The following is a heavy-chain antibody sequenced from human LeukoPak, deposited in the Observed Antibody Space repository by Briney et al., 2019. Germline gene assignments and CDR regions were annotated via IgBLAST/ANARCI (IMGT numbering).Heavy chain of an antibody. D-gene: IGHD6-19*01. Sequence: GGSLRLSCAASGFTFSSYAMSWVRQAPGKGLERVSAISGSGGSTYYADSVKGRFTISRDNSKNTLYLQMNSLRAEDTAVYYCAPDGDIYIAVAGTGVDYWGQGTLVTVSS. CDR1: GFTFSSYA. CDR3: APDGDIYIAVAGTGVDY. V-gene: IGHV3-23*01. J-gene: IGHJ4*02. CDR2: ISGSGGST.